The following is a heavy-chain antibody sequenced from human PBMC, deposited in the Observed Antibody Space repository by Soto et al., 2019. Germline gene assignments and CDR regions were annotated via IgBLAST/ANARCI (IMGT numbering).Heavy chain of an antibody. CDR1: GYTFTSYD. Sequence: ASVKVSCKASGYTFTSYDINWVRQATGQGREWMGWMNPNSGNTGNAQKFQGRDTMTRNTSISTAYMELSSLRSEATAVYYCARGYCRGGSCYLEYFQHWGQGTLVTVSS. J-gene: IGHJ1*01. D-gene: IGHD2-15*01. CDR3: ARGYCRGGSCYLEYFQH. V-gene: IGHV1-8*01. CDR2: MNPNSGNT.